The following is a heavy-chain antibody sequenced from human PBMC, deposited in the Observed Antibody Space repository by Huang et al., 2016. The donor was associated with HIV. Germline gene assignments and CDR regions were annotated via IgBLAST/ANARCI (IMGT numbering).Heavy chain of an antibody. CDR3: ARGPGGAAAGYYFDY. CDR1: GYTFTRYY. CDR2: SNPSGGST. Sequence: QVQLVQSGAEVKKAGASVKVSCKASGYTFTRYYMHWVLQAPGQGLELMAISNPSGGSTSYAQEFKGRVTMTRDTSTSTVYMELSSLRSEDTAVYYCARGPGGAAAGYYFDYWGQGTLVTVSS. D-gene: IGHD6-13*01. J-gene: IGHJ4*02. V-gene: IGHV1-46*03.